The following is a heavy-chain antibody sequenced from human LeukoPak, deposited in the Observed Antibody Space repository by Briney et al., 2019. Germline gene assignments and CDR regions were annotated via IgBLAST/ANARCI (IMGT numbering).Heavy chain of an antibody. CDR3: AGAITYYDFWSGYYRQFDP. J-gene: IGHJ5*02. CDR2: INPSGGST. V-gene: IGHV1-46*01. Sequence: ASVKVSCKASGYTFTSYYMHWVRQAPGQGLEWMGIINPSGGSTSYAQKFQGRVTMTRDTSTSTVYMELSSLRSEDTAVYYCAGAITYYDFWSGYYRQFDPWGQGTLVTVSS. CDR1: GYTFTSYY. D-gene: IGHD3-3*01.